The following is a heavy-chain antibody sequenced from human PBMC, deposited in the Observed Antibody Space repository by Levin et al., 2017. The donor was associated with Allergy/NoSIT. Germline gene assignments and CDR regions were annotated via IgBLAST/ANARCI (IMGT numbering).Heavy chain of an antibody. V-gene: IGHV4-4*02. CDR1: GFTVSSNY. CDR3: ARKPTTTDWFDP. Sequence: GSLRLSCAASGFTVSSNYMSWVRQPPGKGLEWIGEIYHNGNPNYNPSLKSRVTISVDKSKNQFSLKLSSVTAADTAVYYCARKPTTTDWFDPWGQGTLVTVSS. CDR2: IYHNGNP. D-gene: IGHD1-1*01. J-gene: IGHJ5*02.